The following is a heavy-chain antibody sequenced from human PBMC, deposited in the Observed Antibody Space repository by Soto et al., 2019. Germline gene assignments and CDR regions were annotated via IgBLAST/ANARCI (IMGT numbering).Heavy chain of an antibody. J-gene: IGHJ4*02. D-gene: IGHD3-3*01. CDR1: GFIFSDSA. CDR3: TRGIDVCSGYTRYYLDY. Sequence: EVQLVESGGGLVQPGGSLKLSCAASGFIFSDSALHWVRQASGKGMEWVGRIRRKANNYATTYAASVEGRFAISRADSKNTAYLQMNSLKTEDTAIYYCTRGIDVCSGYTRYYLDYWGQGTLVTVSS. V-gene: IGHV3-73*02. CDR2: IRRKANNYAT.